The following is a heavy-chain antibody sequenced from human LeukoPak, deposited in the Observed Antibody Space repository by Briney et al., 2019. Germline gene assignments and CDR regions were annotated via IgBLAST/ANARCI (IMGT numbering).Heavy chain of an antibody. J-gene: IGHJ5*02. CDR1: GGSFSGYY. CDR2: INHSGST. Sequence: PSETLSLTCAVYGGSFSGYYWSWIRQPPGKGLEWIGEINHSGSTNYNPSLKSRVTISVDTSKNQFSLKLSSVTAADTAVYYCARVYCSGGSCYFGENWFDPWGQGTLVTVSS. V-gene: IGHV4-34*01. CDR3: ARVYCSGGSCYFGENWFDP. D-gene: IGHD2-15*01.